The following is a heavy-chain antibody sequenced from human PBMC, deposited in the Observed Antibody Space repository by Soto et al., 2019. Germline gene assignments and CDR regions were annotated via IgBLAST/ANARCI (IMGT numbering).Heavy chain of an antibody. CDR2: ISGSGGNT. CDR3: AKDYSNYDWFDP. J-gene: IGHJ5*02. CDR1: GFTFSSYA. V-gene: IGHV3-23*01. Sequence: GGFLRLSCAASGFTFSSYAMSWVRQAPGKGLEWVSAISGSGGNTYYADSVKGRFTISRDNSKNTLYLQMNSLRAEDTAVYYCAKDYSNYDWFDPWGQGTLVTVSS. D-gene: IGHD4-4*01.